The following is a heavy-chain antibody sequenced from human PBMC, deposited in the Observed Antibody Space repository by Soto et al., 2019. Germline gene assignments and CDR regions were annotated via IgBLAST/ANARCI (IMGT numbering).Heavy chain of an antibody. CDR1: GFTINRND. V-gene: IGHV3-30*03. J-gene: IGHJ6*02. CDR2: MSFDGNHQ. Sequence: QVHLVESGGGVVQPGGSLRLPCAASGFTINRNDMYWVRQAPGKGLEWVAVMSFDGNHQHYADSVKGRFTISRDNSKNTLSLEMNSLRRDDTAVYYCASCERFPRVGVDYYALDVWGQGTTVIVSS. D-gene: IGHD3-3*01. CDR3: ASCERFPRVGVDYYALDV.